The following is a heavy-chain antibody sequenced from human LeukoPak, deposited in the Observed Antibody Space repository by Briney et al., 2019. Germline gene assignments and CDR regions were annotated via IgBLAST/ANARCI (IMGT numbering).Heavy chain of an antibody. Sequence: PGRSLRLSCAASGFTFSSYGMHWVRQAPGKGLEWVAVISYDGSNKYYADSVKGRFTISRDNSKNTLYLQMNSLRAEDTAVYYCAKDLTPLLYSYGYGFDPWGQGTLVTVSS. J-gene: IGHJ5*02. V-gene: IGHV3-30*18. CDR2: ISYDGSNK. CDR3: AKDLTPLLYSYGYGFDP. CDR1: GFTFSSYG. D-gene: IGHD5-18*01.